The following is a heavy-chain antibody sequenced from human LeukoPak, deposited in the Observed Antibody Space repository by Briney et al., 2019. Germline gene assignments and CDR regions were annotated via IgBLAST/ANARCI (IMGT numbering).Heavy chain of an antibody. CDR2: ISYDGSNK. V-gene: IGHV3-30*03. Sequence: GGSLRLSCAASGFTFSSYGMHWVRQAPGKGLEWVAVISYDGSNKYYADSVKGRFTISRDNSKNTLYLQMDSLRAEDTGVYYCARSNQADDYWGQGTLVTVSS. CDR1: GFTFSSYG. D-gene: IGHD1-14*01. CDR3: ARSNQADDY. J-gene: IGHJ4*02.